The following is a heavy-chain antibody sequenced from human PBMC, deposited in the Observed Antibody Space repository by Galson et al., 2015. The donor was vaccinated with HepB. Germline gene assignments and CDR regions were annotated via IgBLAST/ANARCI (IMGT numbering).Heavy chain of an antibody. D-gene: IGHD3-22*01. J-gene: IGHJ5*02. CDR1: GYSFTSYW. Sequence: QSGAEVKRPGESLKISCQGSGYSFTSYWIGWVRQMPGKGLEWMGIIYPGDSDTRYSTSFQGQVTISADKSISTDYLQWSSLKASDTAMYYCARHASYYFDSSGYQKKYNWFDPWGQGTLVTVSS. CDR2: IYPGDSDT. V-gene: IGHV5-51*01. CDR3: ARHASYYFDSSGYQKKYNWFDP.